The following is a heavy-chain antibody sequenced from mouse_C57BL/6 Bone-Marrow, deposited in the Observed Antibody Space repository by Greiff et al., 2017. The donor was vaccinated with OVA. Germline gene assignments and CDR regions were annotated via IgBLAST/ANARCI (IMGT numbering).Heavy chain of an antibody. J-gene: IGHJ1*03. CDR1: GYTFTNYC. CDR3: ARHEDRCGGECVEV. Sequence: QVQLLQSGAELVKPGASVKLSCKASGYTFTNYCIHWVKQRPGQGLEWIGMIYPSSGSTKYNEKFKDKATLTADKSSSTAYMELSRLTSEDSAVXFCARHEDRCGGECVEVWGTGTSVTVSS. V-gene: IGHV1-62-2*01. D-gene: IGHD1-1*02. CDR2: IYPSSGST.